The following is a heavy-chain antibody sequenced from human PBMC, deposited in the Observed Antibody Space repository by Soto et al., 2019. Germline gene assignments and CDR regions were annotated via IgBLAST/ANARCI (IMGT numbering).Heavy chain of an antibody. V-gene: IGHV4-39*01. CDR1: GGSISSSSYY. CDR2: MYHSGST. Sequence: QLQLQESGPGLVKPSETLSLTCTVSGGSISSSSYYWGWIRQPPGKGLEWIGSMYHSGSTYYNPSLKSRVTISVDSSKNQFSLKLSSVTAADTAVYYCARLGVRGALDYWGQGTLVTVSS. J-gene: IGHJ4*02. CDR3: ARLGVRGALDY. D-gene: IGHD3-10*01.